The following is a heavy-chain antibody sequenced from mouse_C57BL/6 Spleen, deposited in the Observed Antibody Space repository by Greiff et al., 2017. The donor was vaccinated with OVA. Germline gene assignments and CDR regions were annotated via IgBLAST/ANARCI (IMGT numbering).Heavy chain of an antibody. CDR3: ARKGNWGYDAMDY. CDR1: GYTFTSYW. Sequence: QVHVKQPGTELVKPGASVKLSCKASGYTFTSYWMHWVKQRPGQGLEWIGNINPSNGGTNYNEKFKSKATLTVDKSSSTAYMQLSSLTSEDSAVYYCARKGNWGYDAMDYWGQGTSVTVSS. V-gene: IGHV1-53*01. D-gene: IGHD4-1*01. J-gene: IGHJ4*01. CDR2: INPSNGGT.